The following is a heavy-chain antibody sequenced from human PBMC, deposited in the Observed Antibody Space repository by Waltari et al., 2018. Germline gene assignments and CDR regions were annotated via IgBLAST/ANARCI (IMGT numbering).Heavy chain of an antibody. V-gene: IGHV1-46*03. CDR3: ARDRGWPTSFDF. CDR1: GCAFSTYY. J-gene: IGHJ5*01. CDR2: INPRGGST. Sequence: QVQMVQSGAEGKAPGAEVTISCKASGCAFSTYYLHWLRQAPGQGREGLGRINPRGGSTQFAPKFQDRVSMTADTPTRVIYLDLRGLTSDDTAVYFCARDRGWPTSFDFWGQGSLVTVSS. D-gene: IGHD2-15*01.